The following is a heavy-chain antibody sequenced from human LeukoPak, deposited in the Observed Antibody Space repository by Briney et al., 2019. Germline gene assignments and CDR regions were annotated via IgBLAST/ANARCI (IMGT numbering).Heavy chain of an antibody. Sequence: AGGSLRLLCSACGLRLSSFGMHWVRQAPGKGLEWVGFIRDDGSDNYYTVSVKGRVTISRDNSKDTLYLQMNSLRTEDTAVYYCAKDLFPPYCGRDCSSDYWGQGILVTVSS. CDR1: GLRLSSFG. D-gene: IGHD2-21*01. CDR3: AKDLFPPYCGRDCSSDY. V-gene: IGHV3-30*02. J-gene: IGHJ4*02. CDR2: IRDDGSDN.